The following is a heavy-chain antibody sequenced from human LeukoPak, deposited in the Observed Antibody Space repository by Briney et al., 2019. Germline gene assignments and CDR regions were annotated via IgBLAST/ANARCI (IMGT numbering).Heavy chain of an antibody. CDR3: AIMHGYYDGTGYWVQ. V-gene: IGHV3-23*01. J-gene: IGHJ1*01. Sequence: GGSLRLSCAASGFTFASYGMSWVRQAPGKGLEWVSFITTNGGRTSYADSVEGRFTISRDNPKNTLYMQMNSLRDEDTAVYYCAIMHGYYDGTGYWVQWGQGTLVTVSS. CDR2: ITTNGGRT. D-gene: IGHD3-22*01. CDR1: GFTFASYG.